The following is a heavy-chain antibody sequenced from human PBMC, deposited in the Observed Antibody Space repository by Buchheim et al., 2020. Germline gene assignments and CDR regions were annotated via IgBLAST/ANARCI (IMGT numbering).Heavy chain of an antibody. V-gene: IGHV3-48*01. CDR1: GFTFSSYS. Sequence: EVQLVESGGGLVQPGGSLRLSCAASGFTFSSYSMNWVRQAPGKGLEWVSYISSSSSTIYYADSVKGRFTISRDNAKNSLYLQMNSLRAEDTAVYYCAKSGYEFVDINWFDPWGQGTL. J-gene: IGHJ5*02. CDR3: AKSGYEFVDINWFDP. CDR2: ISSSSSTI. D-gene: IGHD5-12*01.